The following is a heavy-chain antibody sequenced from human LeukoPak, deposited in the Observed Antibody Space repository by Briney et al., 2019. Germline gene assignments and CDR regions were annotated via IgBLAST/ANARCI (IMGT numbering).Heavy chain of an antibody. CDR1: GYTFTGYY. Sequence: ASVKVSCKASGYTFTGYYMHWVRQAPGQGLEWMGWINPNSGGTNYAQKFQGRVTMTRDTSISTAYMELSRLRSDDTAVYYCARGPLFTMIVVATGPFDYWGQGTLVTVSS. CDR2: INPNSGGT. V-gene: IGHV1-2*02. D-gene: IGHD3-22*01. J-gene: IGHJ4*02. CDR3: ARGPLFTMIVVATGPFDY.